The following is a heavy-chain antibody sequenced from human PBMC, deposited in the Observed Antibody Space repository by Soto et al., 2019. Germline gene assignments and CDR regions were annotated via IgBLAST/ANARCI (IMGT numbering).Heavy chain of an antibody. CDR1: GGSISSSSYY. J-gene: IGHJ6*03. D-gene: IGHD4-17*01. V-gene: IGHV4-39*01. Sequence: QLQLQESGPGLVKPSETLSLTCTVSGGSISSSSYYWGWIRQPPGKALEWIGSLYYSGSTYYHPSLKSRVTISVDTSKNQFSLKLSSVTAADAAVYFCARTVTDASDYYYMDIWGRGTTVTVSS. CDR3: ARTVTDASDYYYMDI. CDR2: LYYSGST.